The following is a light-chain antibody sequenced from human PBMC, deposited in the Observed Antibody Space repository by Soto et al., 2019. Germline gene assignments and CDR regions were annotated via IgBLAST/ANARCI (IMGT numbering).Light chain of an antibody. CDR1: QSVGSR. CDR3: QQYGNSPFT. V-gene: IGKV3-20*01. Sequence: EIVLTQSPATLSLSPGERATLSCWASQSVGSRLAWYQQKPGQAPRLPIYGASSRATGIPDRFSGSGSGTDFTLTISRLEPEDFAVYYCQQYGNSPFTFGQGTRLEIK. J-gene: IGKJ5*01. CDR2: GAS.